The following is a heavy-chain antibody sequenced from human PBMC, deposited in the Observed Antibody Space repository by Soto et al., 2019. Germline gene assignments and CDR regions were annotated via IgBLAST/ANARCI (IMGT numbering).Heavy chain of an antibody. CDR1: GFTFSNAW. D-gene: IGHD3-9*01. V-gene: IGHV3-15*01. Sequence: PGGSLRLSCAASGFTFSNAWMSWVRQAPGKGLEWVGRIKSKTDGGTTDYAAPVKGRFTISRDDSKNTLYLQMNSLKTEDTAVYYCTTASWHRGILTGYYHRYYFDYWGQGTLVTVSS. CDR2: IKSKTDGGTT. CDR3: TTASWHRGILTGYYHRYYFDY. J-gene: IGHJ4*02.